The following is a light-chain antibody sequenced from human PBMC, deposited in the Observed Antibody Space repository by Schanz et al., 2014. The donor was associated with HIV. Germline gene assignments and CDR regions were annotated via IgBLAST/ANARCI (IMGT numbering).Light chain of an antibody. Sequence: EVKMTQSPATLSLSPGERATLSCRASQNVNTNLAWYQQKPGQPPRLLLYGASTRATGVPARFSGSGSGTDFILTISSLEPEDFAVYYCQQRSNWLTFGGGTKVEIK. CDR1: QNVNTN. V-gene: IGKV3-11*01. CDR2: GAS. J-gene: IGKJ4*01. CDR3: QQRSNWLT.